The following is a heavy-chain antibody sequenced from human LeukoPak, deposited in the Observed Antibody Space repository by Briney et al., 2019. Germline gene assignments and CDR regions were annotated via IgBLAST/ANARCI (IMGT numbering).Heavy chain of an antibody. CDR2: LNPSGGST. CDR1: GYTFTGYY. CDR3: ARVETRVSAGDY. Sequence: ASVKVSCKASGYTFTGYYMHWVRQAPGQGLEWMGVLNPSGGSTSYAQKFQGRVTMTRDTSTSTVYMELSSLRSEDTAVYYCARVETRVSAGDYWGQGTLVTVSS. D-gene: IGHD6-13*01. V-gene: IGHV1-46*01. J-gene: IGHJ4*02.